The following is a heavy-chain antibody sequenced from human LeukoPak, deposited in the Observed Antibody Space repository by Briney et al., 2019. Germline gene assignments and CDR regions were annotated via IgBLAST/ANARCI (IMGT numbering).Heavy chain of an antibody. CDR3: ARARLYSSGWPY. V-gene: IGHV1-2*02. D-gene: IGHD6-19*01. J-gene: IGHJ4*02. Sequence: ASVKVSCKASGYTFTGSYMHWVRQAPGQGLEWMGWINPNSGGTNYAQKFQGRVTMTRDTSISTAYMELSRLRSDDTAVYYCARARLYSSGWPYWGQGTLVTVSS. CDR1: GYTFTGSY. CDR2: INPNSGGT.